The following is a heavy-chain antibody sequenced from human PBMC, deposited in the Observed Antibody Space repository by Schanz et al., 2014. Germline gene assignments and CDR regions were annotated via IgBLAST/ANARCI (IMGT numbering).Heavy chain of an antibody. CDR3: ARNRGSGGQNRYFDL. D-gene: IGHD1-26*01. CDR1: GFSFSDYY. V-gene: IGHV3-11*03. J-gene: IGHJ2*01. CDR2: INTGSNYI. Sequence: QVHLLESGGGLVEPGGSLRLSCAASGFSFSDYYMSWIRQAPGKGLEWISFINTGSNYINYADSVKGRFTISRDNTKNSLFLQLNSLGADDTAVYYCARNRGSGGQNRYFDLWGRGTLVTVSS.